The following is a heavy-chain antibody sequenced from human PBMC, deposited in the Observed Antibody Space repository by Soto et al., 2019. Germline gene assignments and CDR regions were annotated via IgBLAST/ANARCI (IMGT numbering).Heavy chain of an antibody. J-gene: IGHJ4*01. Sequence: LSETLSLTCDVSGVSIIENHWSWILQAPGKGLEWVGYVHFSGSTTYNPSLAPRLNISFDMSKSQVYLQLTSVTAADTAVYYCARFGAAAAHDDNWGRGVLVTVSS. CDR2: VHFSGST. CDR1: GVSIIENH. D-gene: IGHD6-13*01. CDR3: ARFGAAAAHDDN. V-gene: IGHV4-59*01.